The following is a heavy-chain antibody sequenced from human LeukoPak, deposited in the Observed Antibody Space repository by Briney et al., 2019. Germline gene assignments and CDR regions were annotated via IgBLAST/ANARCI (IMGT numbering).Heavy chain of an antibody. Sequence: ASVKVSCKSSGYTFTSYYMYWVRQAPGQGLEWMGIINPSGGSTSYAQKFQGRVTMTRDTSTSTVYMELSSLRSDDTAVYYCARVAEDCSSTSCYAGVDYWGQGTLVTVSS. CDR2: INPSGGST. V-gene: IGHV1-46*01. J-gene: IGHJ4*02. CDR3: ARVAEDCSSTSCYAGVDY. CDR1: GYTFTSYY. D-gene: IGHD2-2*01.